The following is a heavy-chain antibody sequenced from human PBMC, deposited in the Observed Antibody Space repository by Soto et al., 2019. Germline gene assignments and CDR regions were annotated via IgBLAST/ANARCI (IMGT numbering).Heavy chain of an antibody. CDR2: ISGSGGST. CDR1: GLTFSSYS. J-gene: IGHJ5*02. CDR3: AKVDGRMWTQRSWFDP. V-gene: IGHV3-23*01. Sequence: PGGSLRLSCAASGLTFSSYSISWVRQAPWKGLEWVSAISGSGGSTYYADSVKGRFTISRDNSKNTLYLQMNSLRAEDTAVYYCAKVDGRMWTQRSWFDPWGQRTLLAVSS. D-gene: IGHD2-15*01.